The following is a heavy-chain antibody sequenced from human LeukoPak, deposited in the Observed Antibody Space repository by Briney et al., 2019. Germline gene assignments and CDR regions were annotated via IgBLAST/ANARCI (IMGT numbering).Heavy chain of an antibody. J-gene: IGHJ4*02. D-gene: IGHD3-9*01. CDR1: GYTFTSYG. Sequence: GASVKVSCKASGYTFTSYGISWVRQAPGQGLEWMGWISAYNGNTNYAQKLQGRVTMTTDTSTSTAYMELRSLRSDDTAVYYCARLPIFDWLLTTLDYWGQGTLVTVSS. CDR2: ISAYNGNT. V-gene: IGHV1-18*01. CDR3: ARLPIFDWLLTTLDY.